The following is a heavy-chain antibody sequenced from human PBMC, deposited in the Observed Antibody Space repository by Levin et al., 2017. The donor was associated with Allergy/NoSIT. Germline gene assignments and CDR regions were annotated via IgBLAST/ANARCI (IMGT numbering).Heavy chain of an antibody. CDR1: GYTFTTYG. D-gene: IGHD2-15*01. V-gene: IGHV1-18*01. J-gene: IGHJ4*02. CDR2: ISGYNGNT. Sequence: GESLKISCKASGYTFTTYGISWVRQAPGQGLEWMGWISGYNGNTDYTQNLQGRVTMSTDTSTSTAYMELRSLRSDDTAVYYCARDPKAGYCSGGSCPGGDYWGQGTLVTVSS. CDR3: ARDPKAGYCSGGSCPGGDY.